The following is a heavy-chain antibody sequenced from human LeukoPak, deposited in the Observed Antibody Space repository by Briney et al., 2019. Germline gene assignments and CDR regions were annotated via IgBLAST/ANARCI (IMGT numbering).Heavy chain of an antibody. Sequence: SETLSLTCTVSGYSISSDYYWGWIRQPPGKGLEWIGNIYHSGTTYYSPSLKSRVTISVDTSKNQFSLKLSSVTAADTAVYYCAGIEYSSSGSYYYYYMDVWGKGTTVTVSS. D-gene: IGHD6-6*01. CDR2: IYHSGTT. CDR3: AGIEYSSSGSYYYYYMDV. V-gene: IGHV4-38-2*02. CDR1: GYSISSDYY. J-gene: IGHJ6*03.